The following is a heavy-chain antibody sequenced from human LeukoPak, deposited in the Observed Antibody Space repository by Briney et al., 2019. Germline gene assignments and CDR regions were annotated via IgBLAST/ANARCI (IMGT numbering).Heavy chain of an antibody. Sequence: SETLSLTCAVSGGSISSGGYSWSWIRQPPGKGLEWIGYIYHSGSTYYSPSLKSRVTISVDRSKNQFSLKLSSVTAADTAVYYCASAKDFGEPEAYYFDYWGQGTLVTVSS. D-gene: IGHD3-10*01. V-gene: IGHV4-30-2*01. J-gene: IGHJ4*02. CDR1: GGSISSGGYS. CDR2: IYHSGST. CDR3: ASAKDFGEPEAYYFDY.